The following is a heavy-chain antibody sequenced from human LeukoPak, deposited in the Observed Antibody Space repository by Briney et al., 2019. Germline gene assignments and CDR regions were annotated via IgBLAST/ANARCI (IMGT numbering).Heavy chain of an antibody. Sequence: PGRSLRLSCAASGFTFSAYSMNWVRQAPGKGLEWVSAISGSGGSTYYADSVKGRFTISRDNSKNTLYLQMNSLRAEDTAVYYCAREYSSSWYKNWFDPWGQGTLVTVSS. D-gene: IGHD6-13*01. CDR3: AREYSSSWYKNWFDP. CDR2: ISGSGGST. J-gene: IGHJ5*02. CDR1: GFTFSAYS. V-gene: IGHV3-23*01.